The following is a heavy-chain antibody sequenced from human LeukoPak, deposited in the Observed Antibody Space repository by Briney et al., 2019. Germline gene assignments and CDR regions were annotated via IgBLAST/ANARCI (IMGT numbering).Heavy chain of an antibody. V-gene: IGHV4-61*02. Sequence: PSQTLSLTCTVSGGSISSGSYYWSWIRQPAGKGLEWIGRIYTSGSTNYNPSLKSRVTISVDTSKYQFSLKLSSVTAADTAVYYCASSHRGYYGSGSFDYWGQGTLVTVSS. J-gene: IGHJ4*02. CDR3: ASSHRGYYGSGSFDY. CDR2: IYTSGST. CDR1: GGSISSGSYY. D-gene: IGHD3-10*01.